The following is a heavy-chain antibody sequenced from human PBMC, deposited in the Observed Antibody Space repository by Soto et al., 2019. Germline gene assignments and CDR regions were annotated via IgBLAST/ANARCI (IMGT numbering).Heavy chain of an antibody. Sequence: SVKVSCKASGGTFSSYAISWVRQAPGQGLEWMGGIIPIFGTANYAQKFQGRVTITADKSTSTAYMELSSLRSEDTAVYYCARANDSSGYYYPVSWFDPWGQGSLVTVSS. J-gene: IGHJ5*02. D-gene: IGHD3-22*01. CDR2: IIPIFGTA. V-gene: IGHV1-69*06. CDR3: ARANDSSGYYYPVSWFDP. CDR1: GGTFSSYA.